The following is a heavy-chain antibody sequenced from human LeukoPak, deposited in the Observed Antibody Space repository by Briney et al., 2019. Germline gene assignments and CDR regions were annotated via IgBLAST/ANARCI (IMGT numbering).Heavy chain of an antibody. Sequence: SGGSLRLSCAASGFTFSSYAMSWVRQAPGKGLEWVSAIIGSGSSTYYADSVKGRFTISRDNSKNTLFLQMNTLRAEDTAVYYCARGAVAGLWYFDLWGRGTLVTVSS. V-gene: IGHV3-23*01. CDR2: IIGSGSST. CDR3: ARGAVAGLWYFDL. CDR1: GFTFSSYA. J-gene: IGHJ2*01. D-gene: IGHD6-19*01.